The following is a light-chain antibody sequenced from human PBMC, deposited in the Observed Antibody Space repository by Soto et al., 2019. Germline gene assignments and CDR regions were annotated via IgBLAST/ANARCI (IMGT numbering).Light chain of an antibody. Sequence: DIQMTQSPSTLSASVGERVTITFRASQNIASWLAWYQQTPGKAPKLLIYGAYTLESGVPSRFSGSGSGTEFTLTIRSLQPGDFPTYYCQQYNSYSGTFGQGTRLEMK. CDR2: GAY. CDR3: QQYNSYSGT. J-gene: IGKJ5*01. V-gene: IGKV1-5*01. CDR1: QNIASW.